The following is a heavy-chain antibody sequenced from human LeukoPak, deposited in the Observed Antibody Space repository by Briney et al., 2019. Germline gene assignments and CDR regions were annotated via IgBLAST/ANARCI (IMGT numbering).Heavy chain of an antibody. V-gene: IGHV3-30-3*01. Sequence: GGSLRLTCAASGFTFSNYIMHWVRQAPGKGLQWVAVTSNDGSIKYYADSVKGRFTISRDNSKNTLYLQMNSLRAEDTAVYYCATYSSLNRREFQYWGQGTLLTVSS. J-gene: IGHJ1*01. CDR1: GFTFSNYI. CDR2: TSNDGSIK. D-gene: IGHD3-22*01. CDR3: ATYSSLNRREFQY.